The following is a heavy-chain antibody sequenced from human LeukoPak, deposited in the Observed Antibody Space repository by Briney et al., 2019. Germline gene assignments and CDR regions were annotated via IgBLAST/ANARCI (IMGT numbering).Heavy chain of an antibody. CDR2: IYYSGST. V-gene: IGHV4-39*01. Sequence: SETLSLTCTVSGGSISSSSYYWGWIRQPPGKGLEWIGSIYYSGSTYYNPYLKSRVTISVDTSKNQFSLKLSSVTAADTAVYYCARHYDFWSGYPTGWFDPWGQGTLVTVSS. CDR1: GGSISSSSYY. D-gene: IGHD3-3*01. J-gene: IGHJ5*02. CDR3: ARHYDFWSGYPTGWFDP.